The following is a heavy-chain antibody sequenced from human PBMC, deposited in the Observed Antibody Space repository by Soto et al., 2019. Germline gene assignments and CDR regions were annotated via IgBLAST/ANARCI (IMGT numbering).Heavy chain of an antibody. D-gene: IGHD6-19*01. V-gene: IGHV4-4*02. CDR2: VFHTGTT. CDR1: GDSVSSPYY. J-gene: IGHJ5*02. Sequence: QVQLQESGPGLVKPSGTLSLTCAVSGDSVSSPYYWCWVRQPPGKGLEWIGEVFHTGTTSYNPSLRSRVTISMDKSINQFSLDLSSMTAADTAVYYCARSAGWYAIHAWGPGTLV. CDR3: ARSAGWYAIHA.